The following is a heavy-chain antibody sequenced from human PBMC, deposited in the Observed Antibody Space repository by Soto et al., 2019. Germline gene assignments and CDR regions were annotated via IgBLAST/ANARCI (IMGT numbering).Heavy chain of an antibody. CDR3: ARDQGLDYGDYSGFYN. Sequence: TLSLTCTVSGGSISSGGYYWSWIGQHPGKGLEWIGYIYYSGSTYYNPSLKSRVTISVDTSKNQFSLKLSSVTAADTAVYYCARDQGLDYGDYSGFYNWGQGTLVTVSS. CDR2: IYYSGST. V-gene: IGHV4-31*03. J-gene: IGHJ4*02. CDR1: GGSISSGGYY. D-gene: IGHD4-17*01.